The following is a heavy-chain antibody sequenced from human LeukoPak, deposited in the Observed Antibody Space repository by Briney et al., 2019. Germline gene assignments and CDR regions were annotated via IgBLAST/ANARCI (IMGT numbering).Heavy chain of an antibody. CDR2: IKSNSDGATT. J-gene: IGHJ6*02. CDR1: GFTFSDAW. CDR3: ARDPQSNYYYGMDV. Sequence: GGSLRLSCAASGFTFSDAWMSWVRQAPGKGLEWVGRIKSNSDGATTDYAAPVKGRFTISREDSKNTLYLQMNSLKSEDTAVYYCARDPQSNYYYGMDVWGQGTTVTVSS. D-gene: IGHD6-6*01. V-gene: IGHV3-15*01.